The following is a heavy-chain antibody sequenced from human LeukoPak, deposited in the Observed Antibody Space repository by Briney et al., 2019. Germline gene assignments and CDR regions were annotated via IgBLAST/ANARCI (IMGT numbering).Heavy chain of an antibody. V-gene: IGHV3-7*01. CDR1: GFPLSSYW. J-gene: IGHJ4*02. CDR2: IDQDGGEE. Sequence: PGGSLRLSCRASGFPLSSYWVSWVRQAPGKGLEWVAMIDQDGGEEHYLDSVKGRFTISRDNAENSVYLQVNSLRVDDTAVYYCARSTGWLLDNWGQGTLATVSS. CDR3: ARSTGWLLDN. D-gene: IGHD2-2*01.